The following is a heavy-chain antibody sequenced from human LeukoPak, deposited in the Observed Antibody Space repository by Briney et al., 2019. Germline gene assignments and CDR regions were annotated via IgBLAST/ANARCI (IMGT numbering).Heavy chain of an antibody. CDR3: ARVPTTVTTVYFDY. D-gene: IGHD4-17*01. Sequence: GGTLRLLCAPPGFTVCRYWMRWVHQTTGKGLDWVSVIYSGGSTYYADSVKGRFTISRDNSKNTLYLQMNSLRAEDTAVYYCARVPTTVTTVYFDYWGQGTLVTVSS. CDR2: IYSGGST. CDR1: GFTVCRYW. J-gene: IGHJ4*02. V-gene: IGHV3-53*01.